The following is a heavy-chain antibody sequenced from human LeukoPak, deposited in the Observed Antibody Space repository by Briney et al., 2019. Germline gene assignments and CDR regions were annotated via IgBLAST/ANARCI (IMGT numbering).Heavy chain of an antibody. Sequence: GGSLRLSCAASGFIVNSYAMSWVRQAPGKGLAWVSLIYSDGVTQYADSVKGRFTTSRDNSKNTLYLQMNSLRDEDTAVYFCARDRAEGKTWVEFDPWGQGTLVTVSS. CDR1: GFIVNSYA. CDR2: IYSDGVT. J-gene: IGHJ5*02. V-gene: IGHV3-66*02. CDR3: ARDRAEGKTWVEFDP.